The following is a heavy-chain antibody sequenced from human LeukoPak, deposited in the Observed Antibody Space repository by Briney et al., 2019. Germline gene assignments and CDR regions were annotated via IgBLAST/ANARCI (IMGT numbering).Heavy chain of an antibody. Sequence: GGSLRLSCAASGFTFSDYAMSWVRQAPGKGLEWVSVISDSGGSTYYAGSVKGRFTISRDNSKNTLYLQMNSLRAEDTAVYYCAKGTSNNCYSAMDVWGQGTTVTVS. CDR1: GFTFSDYA. J-gene: IGHJ6*02. D-gene: IGHD2/OR15-2a*01. CDR2: ISDSGGST. CDR3: AKGTSNNCYSAMDV. V-gene: IGHV3-23*01.